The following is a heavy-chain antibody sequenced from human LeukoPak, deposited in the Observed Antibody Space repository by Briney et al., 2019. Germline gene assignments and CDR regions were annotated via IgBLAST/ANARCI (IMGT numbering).Heavy chain of an antibody. D-gene: IGHD1-14*01. CDR1: GLTFSTSG. V-gene: IGHV3-21*06. J-gene: IGHJ4*02. CDR2: IGPTGSDR. Sequence: TGGSLRLSCTASGLTFSTSGFNWVRQAPGKGLEWVASIGPTGSDRYHADSIKVRFTISRDNANNFLYLQMNSLRAEDTAVYYCATETNGRHYDYWGQGTLLTVSS. CDR3: ATETNGRHYDY.